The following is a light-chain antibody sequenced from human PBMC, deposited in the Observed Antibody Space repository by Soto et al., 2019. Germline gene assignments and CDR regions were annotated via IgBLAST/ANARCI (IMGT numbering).Light chain of an antibody. CDR1: QGISNY. CDR3: QQYSTYPIT. J-gene: IGKJ5*01. Sequence: DIQMTQSPSSLSASVGDRVTITCRASQGISNYLAWSQQKPGKAPKSLIYDASSLRSGVPSKFSGSGFGTEFTLTISSLQPVDFATYYCQQYSTYPITFGQGTRLEIK. CDR2: DAS. V-gene: IGKV1-16*02.